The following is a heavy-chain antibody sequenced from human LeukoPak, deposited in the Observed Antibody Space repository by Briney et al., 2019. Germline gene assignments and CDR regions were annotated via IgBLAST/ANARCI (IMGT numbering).Heavy chain of an antibody. V-gene: IGHV4-34*01. CDR1: GGSFSGYY. CDR3: ARDPPGTGG. CDR2: INRSGST. Sequence: SETLSLTCAVYGGSFSGYYWSWIRQPPGKGLEWIGEINRSGSTNYNPSLKSRVTISVDTSKNQFSLKLSSVTAADTAVYYRARDPPGTGGWGQGTLVTVSS. D-gene: IGHD3-10*01. J-gene: IGHJ4*02.